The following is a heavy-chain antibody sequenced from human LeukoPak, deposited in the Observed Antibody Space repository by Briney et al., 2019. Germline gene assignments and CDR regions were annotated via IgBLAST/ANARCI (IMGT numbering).Heavy chain of an antibody. V-gene: IGHV3-23*01. CDR2: ISGGGITT. D-gene: IGHD6-19*01. CDR1: GFTFSNYA. Sequence: GGSLRLSCAASGFTFSNYAMSWVRQAPGKGLEWVSTISGGGITTYYADSAKGRFTISRDNSKNTMFLQMNSLRADDTAVYYCPRQSYASGWNPFDYWGQGILVTASS. CDR3: PRQSYASGWNPFDY. J-gene: IGHJ4*02.